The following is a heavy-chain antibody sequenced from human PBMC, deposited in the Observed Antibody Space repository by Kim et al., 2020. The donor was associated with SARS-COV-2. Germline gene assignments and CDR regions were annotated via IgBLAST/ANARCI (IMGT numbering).Heavy chain of an antibody. D-gene: IGHD6-13*01. V-gene: IGHV4-59*07. CDR3: ARGHSSNWYFDS. CDR1: GGSITNYY. Sequence: SDTLSLTCTVSGGSITNYYCSWIRQSPGKGLEWIGYIYYSGSTNYNPSLKSRVTISVDTSKNQFSLKLSSVTAADTAVYYCARGHSSNWYFDSWGQGTLV. J-gene: IGHJ4*02. CDR2: IYYSGST.